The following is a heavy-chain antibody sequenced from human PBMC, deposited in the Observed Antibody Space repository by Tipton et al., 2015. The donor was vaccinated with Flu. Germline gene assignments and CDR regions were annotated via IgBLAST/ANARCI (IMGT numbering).Heavy chain of an antibody. J-gene: IGHJ6*02. D-gene: IGHD3-10*01. CDR3: ARRPGQPPHYDYYYGMDV. CDR2: IYYSGST. Sequence: TLSLTCTVSGGSISSSSYYWGWIRQPPGKGLEWIGSIYYSGSTYYNPSLKSRVTISVDTSKNQFSLKLSSVTAADTAVYYCARRPGQPPHYDYYYGMDVWGQGTTVTVS. CDR1: GGSISSSSYY. V-gene: IGHV4-39*07.